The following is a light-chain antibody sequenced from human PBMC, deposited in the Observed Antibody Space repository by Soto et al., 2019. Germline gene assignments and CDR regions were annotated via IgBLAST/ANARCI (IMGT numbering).Light chain of an antibody. CDR3: QQSNSAPLT. J-gene: IGKJ4*01. CDR1: QSISSY. V-gene: IGKV1-39*01. Sequence: DIQMTQSPSSLSASVGDRVTITCRASQSISSYLNWYQQKPGKAPKLLIYAASSLQSGVPSRFSRSRSGTDFTLTTAGLQPEDSASYFCQQSNSAPLTFGGGTKVEIK. CDR2: AAS.